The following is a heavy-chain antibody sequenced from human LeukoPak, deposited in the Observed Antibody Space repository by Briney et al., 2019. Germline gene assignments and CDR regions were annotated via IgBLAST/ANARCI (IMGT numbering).Heavy chain of an antibody. CDR2: ILYDGNDK. V-gene: IGHV3-30*02. CDR3: AKPGVRVVIGVSSCFDP. CDR1: GFTFSRYS. Sequence: GGSLRLSCAASGFTFSRYSMNWVRQAPGKGLEWVAFILYDGNDKYYADSVRGRFTICRDNSKNRLYLKMNSLRAEDTAVYYCAKPGVRVVIGVSSCFDPWGQGTLVTVSS. D-gene: IGHD3-10*01. J-gene: IGHJ5*02.